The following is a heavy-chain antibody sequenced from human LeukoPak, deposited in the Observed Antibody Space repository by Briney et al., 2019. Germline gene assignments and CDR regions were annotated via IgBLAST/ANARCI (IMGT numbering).Heavy chain of an antibody. CDR1: GGSISSGGYY. V-gene: IGHV4-30-2*01. Sequence: PSETLSLTCTVSGGSISSGGYYWSWIRQPPGKGLEWIGYIYHSGSTYYNPSLKSRVTISVDRSKNQFSLKLSSVTAADTAVYYCARSGTGTTPEPHYSYYMDVWGKGTTVTVSS. J-gene: IGHJ6*03. CDR3: ARSGTGTTPEPHYSYYMDV. CDR2: IYHSGST. D-gene: IGHD1-1*01.